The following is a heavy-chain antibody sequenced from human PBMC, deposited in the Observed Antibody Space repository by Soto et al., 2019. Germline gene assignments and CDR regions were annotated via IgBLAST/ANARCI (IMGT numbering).Heavy chain of an antibody. J-gene: IGHJ4*02. CDR2: IYYSGST. CDR1: GGSISSGGYY. V-gene: IGHV4-31*03. CDR3: ARDLAGNNDY. D-gene: IGHD1-1*01. Sequence: SETLSLTCTVSGGSISSGGYYWSWIRQHPGKGLEWIGYIYYSGSTYYNPSLKSRVTISVDTSKNQLSLKLSSVTAADTAVYYCARDLAGNNDYWGQGTLVTVSS.